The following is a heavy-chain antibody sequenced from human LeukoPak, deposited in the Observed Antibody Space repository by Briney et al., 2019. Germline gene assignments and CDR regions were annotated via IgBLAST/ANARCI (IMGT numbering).Heavy chain of an antibody. CDR3: ARVGSTAEAGTPDY. J-gene: IGHJ4*02. CDR1: GFTFSRSA. Sequence: PGGSLRLSCAASGFTFSRSAMHWVRQAPGKGLEWVAIFSYDGSNKFYSDSVRGRFTISRDNSKNSLSLELNSLRVDDTAIYYCARVGSTAEAGTPDYWGQGTLVTVSS. V-gene: IGHV3-30-3*01. D-gene: IGHD6-13*01. CDR2: FSYDGSNK.